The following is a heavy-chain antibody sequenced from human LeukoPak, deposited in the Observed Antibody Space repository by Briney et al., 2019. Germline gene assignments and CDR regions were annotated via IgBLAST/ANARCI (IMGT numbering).Heavy chain of an antibody. Sequence: ASVKVSCKASGYTFTSYVINWVRQATGQGLEWMGWMNPNSGNTGYAQKFQGRVTMTRNTSISTAYMELSSLRSEDTAVYYCARGRYSSSWYEGIDAFDIWGQGTMVTVSS. V-gene: IGHV1-8*01. CDR2: MNPNSGNT. D-gene: IGHD6-13*01. J-gene: IGHJ3*02. CDR3: ARGRYSSSWYEGIDAFDI. CDR1: GYTFTSYV.